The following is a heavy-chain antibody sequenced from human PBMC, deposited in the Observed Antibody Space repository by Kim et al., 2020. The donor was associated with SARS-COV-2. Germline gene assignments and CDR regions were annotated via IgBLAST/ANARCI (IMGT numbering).Heavy chain of an antibody. D-gene: IGHD3-9*01. CDR3: ARPQYDILTGLDAFDI. CDR2: IDPSDSYT. Sequence: GESLKISCKGSGYSFTSYWISWVRQMPGKGLEWMGRIDPSDSYTNYSPSFQGHVTISADKSISTAYLQWSSLKASDTAMYYCARPQYDILTGLDAFDIWGQGTMVTVSS. J-gene: IGHJ3*02. V-gene: IGHV5-10-1*01. CDR1: GYSFTSYW.